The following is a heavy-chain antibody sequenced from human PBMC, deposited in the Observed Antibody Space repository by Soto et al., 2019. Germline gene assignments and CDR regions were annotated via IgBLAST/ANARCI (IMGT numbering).Heavy chain of an antibody. CDR1: GGSISSYY. CDR3: ARQGVYYDILAGYDPKDVRGWFDP. J-gene: IGHJ5*02. D-gene: IGHD3-9*01. CDR2: IYYSGST. Sequence: SETLSLTCTVSGGSISSYYWSWIRQPPGKGLEWIGYIYYSGSTNYNPSLKSRVTISVDTSKNQFSLKLSSVTAADTAVYYCARQGVYYDILAGYDPKDVRGWFDPWGQGTLVTVSS. V-gene: IGHV4-59*08.